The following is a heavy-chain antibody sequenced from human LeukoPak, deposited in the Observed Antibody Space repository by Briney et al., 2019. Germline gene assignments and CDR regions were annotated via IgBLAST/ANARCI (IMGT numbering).Heavy chain of an antibody. V-gene: IGHV3-23*01. CDR2: INTSGGTT. J-gene: IGHJ5*02. CDR1: GFTLSSYG. CDR3: AKGYNWHDR. Sequence: GGSLRLFCAASGFTLSSYGMTWVRQSPGKGLEWVSTINTSGGTTYYTDSVKGRFTGSRDNSKKKLYLQMNSLRAEDTAVYYCAKGYNWHDRWGQGTLVTVSS.